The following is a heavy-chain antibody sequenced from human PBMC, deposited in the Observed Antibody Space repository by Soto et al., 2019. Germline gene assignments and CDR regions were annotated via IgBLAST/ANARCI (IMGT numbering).Heavy chain of an antibody. J-gene: IGHJ5*02. D-gene: IGHD1-26*01. CDR2: ISGSGFKK. Sequence: GGSLRLSCAASGFIFENFGMSWVRQAPGKGLEWISSISGSGFKKYYADSVKGRLTISRDNSKSTVYLELNNLSAEDTAVYHCAKNQGVELVPLATVDWFDPWGQGSVVTVSS. CDR1: GFIFENFG. V-gene: IGHV3-23*01. CDR3: AKNQGVELVPLATVDWFDP.